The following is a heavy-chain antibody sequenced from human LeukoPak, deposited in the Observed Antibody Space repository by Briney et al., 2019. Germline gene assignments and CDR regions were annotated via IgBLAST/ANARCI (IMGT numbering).Heavy chain of an antibody. D-gene: IGHD2-2*01. CDR2: ISSSGSTI. CDR1: GFTFDDYS. J-gene: IGHJ6*02. CDR3: ARGSSTSFYYYYGMDV. V-gene: IGHV3-48*04. Sequence: PGGSLRLSCAASGFTFDDYSMHWVRQAPGKGLEWVSYISSSGSTIYYADSVKGRFTISRDNAKNSPYLQMNSLRAEDTTVYYCARGSSTSFYYYYGMDVWGQGTTVTVSS.